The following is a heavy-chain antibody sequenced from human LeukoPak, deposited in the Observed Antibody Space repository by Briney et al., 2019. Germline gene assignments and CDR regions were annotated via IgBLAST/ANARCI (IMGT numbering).Heavy chain of an antibody. CDR2: IYSGGST. V-gene: IGHV3-66*01. D-gene: IGHD3-10*01. CDR1: GFTVSSNY. CDR3: ARDRGLGNYYYHGMDV. Sequence: PGGSLRLSCAASGFTVSSNYMSWVRQAPGKGLEWVSVIYSGGSTYYADSVKGRFTISRDSSKNTLYLQMNSLRAEDTAVYYCARDRGLGNYYYHGMDVWGQGTTVTVSS. J-gene: IGHJ6*02.